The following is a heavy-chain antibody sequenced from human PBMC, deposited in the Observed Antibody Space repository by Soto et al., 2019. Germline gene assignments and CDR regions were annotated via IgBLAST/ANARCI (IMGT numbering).Heavy chain of an antibody. CDR2: TYYRSNWRH. J-gene: IGHJ4*02. CDR1: GDSVSSNTAA. D-gene: IGHD6-19*01. CDR3: ARGVAGTGFDL. V-gene: IGHV6-1*01. Sequence: SQTISLPCALSGDSVSSNTAAWNWIRSSPSRGLEWLGRTYYRSNWRHDYAVSVKSRITVNPDTSKNHFSLQLNSVTPDDTAVYYCARGVAGTGFDLWGQGALVTVSS.